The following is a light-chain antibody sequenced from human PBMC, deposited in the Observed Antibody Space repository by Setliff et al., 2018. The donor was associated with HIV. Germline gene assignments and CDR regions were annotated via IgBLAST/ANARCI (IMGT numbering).Light chain of an antibody. CDR2: QAT. CDR1: SNDVGRYDL. J-gene: IGLJ1*01. V-gene: IGLV2-23*01. Sequence: QSALTQPASVSGSPGQSITISCTGTSNDVGRYDLVSWYQQHPARAPKLIIYQATRRPSGVSNRFSGSKSGNVESLTISGLQAEDEADYYCCSNTGSNTYVFGTGTKVTVL. CDR3: CSNTGSNTYV.